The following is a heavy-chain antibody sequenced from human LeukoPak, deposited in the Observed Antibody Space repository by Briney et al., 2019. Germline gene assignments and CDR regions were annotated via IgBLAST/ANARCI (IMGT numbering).Heavy chain of an antibody. Sequence: GGSLRLSCAASGFTFSSYAMSWVRQAPGEGLEWVSAISGNGANTYYAGSVKGRFTISRDNSKNMLYLQMNGLRAEDTAVYYCAKDRPPDYWGQGTLVTVSS. V-gene: IGHV3-23*01. CDR3: AKDRPPDY. CDR2: ISGNGANT. CDR1: GFTFSSYA. J-gene: IGHJ4*02.